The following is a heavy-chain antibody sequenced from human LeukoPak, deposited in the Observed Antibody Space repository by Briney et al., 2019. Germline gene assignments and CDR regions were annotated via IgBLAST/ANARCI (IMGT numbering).Heavy chain of an antibody. J-gene: IGHJ3*02. CDR1: GFTFSDYY. CDR2: ISSSGSII. D-gene: IGHD3-22*01. CDR3: ARDSIPEWYYDSSGYLGAFDI. V-gene: IGHV3-11*01. Sequence: GGSLRLSCAVSGFTFSDYYVTWIRQAPGKGLEWLSYISSSGSIIYYADSVKGRFTISRDNAKNSLYLQMNSLRDEDTAVYYCARDSIPEWYYDSSGYLGAFDIWGQGTMVTVSS.